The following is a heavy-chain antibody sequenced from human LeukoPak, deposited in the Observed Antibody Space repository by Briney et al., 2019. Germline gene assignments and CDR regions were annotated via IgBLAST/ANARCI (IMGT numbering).Heavy chain of an antibody. V-gene: IGHV1-2*02. D-gene: IGHD1-20*01. Sequence: ASVKVSCKASGYTFTGYYMHWVRQAPGQGLEWMGWINPNSGGTNYAQKFQGRVTMTRDTSISTAYMELSRLRSDDTAVYYCARDTLTGTTVGVDCWGQGTLVTVSS. CDR1: GYTFTGYY. CDR2: INPNSGGT. CDR3: ARDTLTGTTVGVDC. J-gene: IGHJ4*02.